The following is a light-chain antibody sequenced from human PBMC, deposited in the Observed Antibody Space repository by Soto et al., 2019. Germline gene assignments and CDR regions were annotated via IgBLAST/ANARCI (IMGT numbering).Light chain of an antibody. Sequence: DIQMTQSPSPLSASVGDRVTITCRASQGIRNDLAWYQQKPEKAPRRLISAASSLQSGVPSRFSGSGSGTEFTLTISSLQPEDFATYYCLQHDRYPRTFGQGTKVE. CDR3: LQHDRYPRT. J-gene: IGKJ1*01. CDR2: AAS. V-gene: IGKV1-17*01. CDR1: QGIRND.